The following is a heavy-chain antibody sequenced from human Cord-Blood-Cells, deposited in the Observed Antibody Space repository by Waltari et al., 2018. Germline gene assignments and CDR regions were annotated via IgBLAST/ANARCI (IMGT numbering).Heavy chain of an antibody. D-gene: IGHD3-3*01. J-gene: IGHJ3*02. CDR2: ISGSGGST. Sequence: EVQLLESGGGLVQPGGSLRLSCAASGFTFSSYAMSWVRQAPGKGLEWVSAISGSGGSTYYADPVKGRFTISRDNSKNTLYLQMNSLRAEDTAVYYCACITIFGVVIDAFDIWGQGTMVTVSS. CDR3: ACITIFGVVIDAFDI. CDR1: GFTFSSYA. V-gene: IGHV3-23*01.